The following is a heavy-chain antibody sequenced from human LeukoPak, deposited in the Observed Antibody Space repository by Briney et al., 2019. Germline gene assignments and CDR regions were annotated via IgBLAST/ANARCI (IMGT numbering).Heavy chain of an antibody. CDR1: GFTFRSYW. Sequence: GGSLRLSCATSGFTFRSYWTSWVRQAPGKGLEWVGHISQDASRTDVADSLKGRFTISRDYATNSLFLHMTRLRADDTAVYYCAKYWSRAFDSWGREPWSASPQ. V-gene: IGHV3-7*01. D-gene: IGHD1-1*01. CDR3: AKYWSRAFDS. CDR2: ISQDASRT. J-gene: IGHJ4*02.